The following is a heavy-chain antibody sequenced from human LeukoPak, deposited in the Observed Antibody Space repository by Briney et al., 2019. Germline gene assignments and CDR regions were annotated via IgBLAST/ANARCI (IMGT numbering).Heavy chain of an antibody. J-gene: IGHJ4*02. CDR1: GGSISSSSAY. Sequence: SETLSLTCTVSGGSISSSSAYWGWIRQPPGKGLEWIGSIYYSKNTYYNPSLKSRVTISADTSKNQFSLTLGSVSATDTAVYYCAREGGYSGYFDYWGQGTLVTVSS. CDR2: IYYSKNT. V-gene: IGHV4-39*02. D-gene: IGHD5-12*01. CDR3: AREGGYSGYFDY.